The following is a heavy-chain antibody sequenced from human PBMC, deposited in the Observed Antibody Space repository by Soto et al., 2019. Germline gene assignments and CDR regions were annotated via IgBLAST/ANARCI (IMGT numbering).Heavy chain of an antibody. CDR2: IYYSGST. J-gene: IGHJ4*02. Sequence: SETLFLTCTVSGGSISSYYWSWIRQPPGKGLEWIGYIYYSGSTNYNPSLKSRVTISVDTSKNQFSLKLTSVTAADTAVYYCARGDTYFDYWGQGTLVTVSS. D-gene: IGHD5-18*01. V-gene: IGHV4-59*01. CDR1: GGSISSYY. CDR3: ARGDTYFDY.